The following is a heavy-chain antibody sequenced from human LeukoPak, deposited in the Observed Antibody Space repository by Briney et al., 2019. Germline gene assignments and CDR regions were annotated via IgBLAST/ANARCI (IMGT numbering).Heavy chain of an antibody. CDR1: GFTFSSYW. CDR2: IKQDGSEK. Sequence: GGSLRLSCAASGFTFSSYWMSWVRQAPGKGPEWVANIKQDGSEKYYVDSVKGRFTISRDNAKNSLYLQMNSLRAEDTAVYYCAREVRSYGISYFDYWGQGTLVTVSS. D-gene: IGHD5-18*01. V-gene: IGHV3-7*01. CDR3: AREVRSYGISYFDY. J-gene: IGHJ4*02.